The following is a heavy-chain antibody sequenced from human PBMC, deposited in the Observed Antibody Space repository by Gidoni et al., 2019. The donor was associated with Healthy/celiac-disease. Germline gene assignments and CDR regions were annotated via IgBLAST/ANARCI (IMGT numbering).Heavy chain of an antibody. CDR1: GGSISSSSYY. Sequence: QLQLQESGPGLVKPSETLSLTCTVPGGSISSSSYYWGWIRQPPGKGLEWIGSIYYSGSTYYNPSLKSRVTIAVDTSKNQFSLKLSSVTAADTAVYYCARHRSWLEPFDYWGQGTLVTVSS. CDR3: ARHRSWLEPFDY. V-gene: IGHV4-39*01. CDR2: IYYSGST. D-gene: IGHD1-1*01. J-gene: IGHJ4*02.